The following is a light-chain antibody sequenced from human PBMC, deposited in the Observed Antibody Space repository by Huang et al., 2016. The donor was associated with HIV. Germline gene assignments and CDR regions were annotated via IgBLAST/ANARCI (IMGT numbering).Light chain of an antibody. CDR1: QDISNY. Sequence: DILMTQSPSSLSASVGDRVTITCQASQDISNYLNWYQQKPGKVPKLLIDDASNLETGVSSRFSGSGSGTDFTFTISSLQPEDIATYYCQQYDNLPRFTFGPGTKVDIK. CDR3: QQYDNLPRFT. J-gene: IGKJ3*01. CDR2: DAS. V-gene: IGKV1-33*01.